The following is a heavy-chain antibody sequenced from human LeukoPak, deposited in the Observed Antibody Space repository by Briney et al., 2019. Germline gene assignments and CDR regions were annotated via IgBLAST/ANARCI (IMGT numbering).Heavy chain of an antibody. CDR1: GFTFINAW. Sequence: GGSLRLSCAASGFTFINAWMSWVRQAPGKGLEWVSAISGSGGSTYYADSVKGRFTISRDNSKNTLYLQMNSLRAEDTAVYYCAKGQTNSKYSSSSGIFDYWGQGTLVTVSS. D-gene: IGHD6-6*01. CDR2: ISGSGGST. V-gene: IGHV3-23*01. CDR3: AKGQTNSKYSSSSGIFDY. J-gene: IGHJ4*02.